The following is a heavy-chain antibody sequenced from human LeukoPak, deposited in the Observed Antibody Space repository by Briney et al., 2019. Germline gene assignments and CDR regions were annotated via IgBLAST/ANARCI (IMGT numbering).Heavy chain of an antibody. CDR1: GFTFSSYA. Sequence: PGGSLRLSCAASGFTFSSYAMSWVRQAPGKWLEWVSAISGSGGSTYYADSVKGRFTISRDNSKNTLYLQMNSLRAEDTAVYYYAKALAAAAPAFYGMDVWGKGTTVTVSS. CDR3: AKALAAAAPAFYGMDV. CDR2: ISGSGGST. J-gene: IGHJ6*04. V-gene: IGHV3-23*01. D-gene: IGHD6-13*01.